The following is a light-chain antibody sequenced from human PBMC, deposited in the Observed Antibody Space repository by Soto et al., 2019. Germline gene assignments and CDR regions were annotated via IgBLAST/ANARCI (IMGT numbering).Light chain of an antibody. CDR2: AVS. CDR1: SSDIGSYDH. Sequence: QSVLAQPASVSGSPGQSITISCSGTSSDIGSYDHVAWYQQFPGKSPKLIIYAVSDRPSGVSDRFSGSKSGISASLTISGLQTEDEADYYYISYTDRQSYLFGTGTKV. J-gene: IGLJ1*01. V-gene: IGLV2-14*03. CDR3: ISYTDRQSYL.